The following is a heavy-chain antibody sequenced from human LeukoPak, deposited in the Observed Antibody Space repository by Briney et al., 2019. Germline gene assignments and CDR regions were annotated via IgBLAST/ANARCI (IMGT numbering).Heavy chain of an antibody. J-gene: IGHJ4*02. V-gene: IGHV4-39*07. Sequence: PSETLSLTCTVSGGSISSSSYYWGWIRQPPGKGLEWIGSIYYSGSTYYNPSLKSRVTISVDTSKNQFSLKLSSVTAADTAVYYRARVGNYYDSSGYSNWGQGTLVTVSS. D-gene: IGHD3-22*01. CDR1: GGSISSSSYY. CDR3: ARVGNYYDSSGYSN. CDR2: IYYSGST.